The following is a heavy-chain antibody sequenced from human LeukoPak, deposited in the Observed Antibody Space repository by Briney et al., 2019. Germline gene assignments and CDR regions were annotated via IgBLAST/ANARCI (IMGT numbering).Heavy chain of an antibody. CDR2: IYYSGST. V-gene: IGHV4-59*08. CDR1: GGSISSYY. J-gene: IGHJ4*02. D-gene: IGHD6-19*01. CDR3: ARSRYSSGWYLDY. Sequence: SETLSLTCTVSGGSISSYYWSWIRQPPGKGLEWIGYIYYSGSTNYNPSLKSRVTISVDTSKNQFSLKLSSVTAADTAVYYCARSRYSSGWYLDYWGQGTLVTASS.